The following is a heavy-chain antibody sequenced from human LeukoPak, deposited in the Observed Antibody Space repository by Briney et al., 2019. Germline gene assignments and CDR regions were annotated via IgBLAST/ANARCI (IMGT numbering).Heavy chain of an antibody. D-gene: IGHD7-27*01. J-gene: IGHJ3*02. CDR3: ARHLSGVDAFDI. Sequence: GESLRISCKGSGYSFTSYWITWVRQLPGKGLEWMGSIDPSVSYTNYSPSFQGHVTISADKSISTAYLQWSSLKASDSAMYYCARHLSGVDAFDIWGQGTMVTVSS. CDR2: IDPSVSYT. V-gene: IGHV5-10-1*01. CDR1: GYSFTSYW.